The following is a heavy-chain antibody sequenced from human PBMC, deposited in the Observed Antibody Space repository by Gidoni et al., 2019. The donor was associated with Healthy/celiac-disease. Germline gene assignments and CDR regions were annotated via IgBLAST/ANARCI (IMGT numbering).Heavy chain of an antibody. CDR3: AKDSLPRNALEPVDY. V-gene: IGHV3-30*18. CDR1: GFTFSIYG. J-gene: IGHJ4*02. CDR2: ISYDGSNK. D-gene: IGHD1-1*01. Sequence: QVQLVEYGGGVVQHGRSLRLYCAASGFTFSIYGMHWVRQAPGKGLEWVAVISYDGSNKYYADSVNGRFTISRDNSKNTLYLQMNSLRAEDTAVYYCAKDSLPRNALEPVDYWGQGTLVTVSS.